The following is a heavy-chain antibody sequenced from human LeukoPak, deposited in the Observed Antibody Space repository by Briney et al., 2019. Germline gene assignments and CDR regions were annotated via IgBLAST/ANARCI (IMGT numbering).Heavy chain of an antibody. V-gene: IGHV3-74*01. CDR3: AKDLTWNTADY. D-gene: IGHD1/OR15-1a*01. Sequence: GGPLRLPCAASGFTFSSYWMHWFRHAPGKALVWVSRINTDGRTTGYADSVRGRFTISRDNAKNTLYLQMNGLRAEDTAVYYCAKDLTWNTADYWGQGTLVTVSS. J-gene: IGHJ4*02. CDR2: INTDGRTT. CDR1: GFTFSSYW.